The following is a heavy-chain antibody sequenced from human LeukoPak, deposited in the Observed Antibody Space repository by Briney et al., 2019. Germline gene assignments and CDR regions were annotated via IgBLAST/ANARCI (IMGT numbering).Heavy chain of an antibody. J-gene: IGHJ6*03. CDR3: ARGFGPAYCGGDCPYYMDV. Sequence: ASVKVSCKASGYTFTSYYMHWVRQAPGQGLEWMGWINPNSGGTNYAQKFQGRVTMTRDTSISTAYMELSRLRSDDTAVYYCARGFGPAYCGGDCPYYMDVWGKGTTVTVSS. V-gene: IGHV1-2*02. CDR2: INPNSGGT. CDR1: GYTFTSYY. D-gene: IGHD2-21*02.